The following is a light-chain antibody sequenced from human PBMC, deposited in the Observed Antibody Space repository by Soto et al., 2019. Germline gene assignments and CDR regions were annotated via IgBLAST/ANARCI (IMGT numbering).Light chain of an antibody. J-gene: IGKJ1*01. CDR2: AAS. CDR3: QQCYSTFPWT. Sequence: DIQMTQSPSSLSASVGDRVTITCRASQSISSYLNWYQQKPGKAPKLLIYAASSLQSGVPSRFSGSGSGTDFTLTISSLQPEDFATYYCQQCYSTFPWTFGQGTKVEIK. V-gene: IGKV1-39*01. CDR1: QSISSY.